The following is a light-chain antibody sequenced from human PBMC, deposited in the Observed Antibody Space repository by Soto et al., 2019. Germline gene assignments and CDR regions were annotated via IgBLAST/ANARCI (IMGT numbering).Light chain of an antibody. J-gene: IGKJ3*01. CDR2: GAS. Sequence: EIVMTQYPATLSVSPVERATLSCRASQRVSGNLAWYQQKPGQAPRLLIYGASTRATGIPARFSGSGSGTEFTLTISSLQSEDFAVYYCQQYNNGPPVTFGPGTKVDIK. V-gene: IGKV3-15*01. CDR1: QRVSGN. CDR3: QQYNNGPPVT.